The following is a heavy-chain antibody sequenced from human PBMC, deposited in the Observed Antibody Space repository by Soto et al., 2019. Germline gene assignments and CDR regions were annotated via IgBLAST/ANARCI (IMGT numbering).Heavy chain of an antibody. CDR1: GYSFTNND. Sequence: ASVKVSCKASGYSFTNNDVSWLRQATGQGLEWMGWMNPGSGDTGYAQKFQGRVTMTRDISTATAYMELSSLRSDDTAIYYCARMETFGSLNWFDPWGQGTLVTVSS. CDR3: ARMETFGSLNWFDP. J-gene: IGHJ5*02. V-gene: IGHV1-8*01. CDR2: MNPGSGDT. D-gene: IGHD3-16*01.